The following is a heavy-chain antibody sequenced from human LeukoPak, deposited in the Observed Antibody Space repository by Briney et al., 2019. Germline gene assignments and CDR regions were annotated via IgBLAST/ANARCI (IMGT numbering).Heavy chain of an antibody. J-gene: IGHJ4*02. V-gene: IGHV3-23*01. CDR2: ISDSGGNT. CDR1: GFTFNTYA. D-gene: IGHD3-22*01. Sequence: PGGSLRLSCAASGFTFNTYAMSWVRQAPWERLQWVSGISDSGGNTYYADSVKGRFTISRDNSKNTLYLQMNSLRAEDTAVYYCAATGNYYDSSGYKDYWGQGTLVTVSS. CDR3: AATGNYYDSSGYKDY.